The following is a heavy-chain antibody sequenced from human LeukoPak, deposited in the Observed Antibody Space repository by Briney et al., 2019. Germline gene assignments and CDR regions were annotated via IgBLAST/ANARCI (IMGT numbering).Heavy chain of an antibody. CDR2: INPNSGGT. D-gene: IGHD3-16*01. Sequence: ASVKVSCKASGYTFTGYYMHWVRQAPGQGLEWMGWINPNSGGTNYAQKFQGRVTMTRDTSISTAYMELSRLRSDDTAVYYCARDEAPLIATPHSYFDYWGQGTLVT. J-gene: IGHJ4*02. CDR3: ARDEAPLIATPHSYFDY. V-gene: IGHV1-2*02. CDR1: GYTFTGYY.